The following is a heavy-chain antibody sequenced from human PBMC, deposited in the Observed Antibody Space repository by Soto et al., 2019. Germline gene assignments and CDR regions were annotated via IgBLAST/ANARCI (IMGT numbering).Heavy chain of an antibody. CDR3: ARISPSTPSYYDYNFGRGV. CDR1: GYSFPSEW. Sequence: PGESLKISCKGSGYSFPSEWIGWVRQMPGKGLEWMGSIYPADSDTRYSPAFQGQVTISADKSIRTAYLQWSSLKASDTAMYYCARISPSTPSYYDYNFGRGVWGRWSKVAFS. J-gene: IGHJ6*03. D-gene: IGHD2-2*01. V-gene: IGHV5-51*01. CDR2: IYPADSDT.